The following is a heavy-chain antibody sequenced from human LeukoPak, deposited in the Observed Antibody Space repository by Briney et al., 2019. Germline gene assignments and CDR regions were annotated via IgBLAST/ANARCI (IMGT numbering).Heavy chain of an antibody. CDR2: ITTSSSYI. D-gene: IGHD3-10*01. Sequence: GGSLRLSCAASGFSFSSYSMNWVRQAPGKGLEWVSSITTSSSYIYYADSVKGRFTISRDNAKDSLFLQMNSLRAEDTAVYYCATDLIHYYASGAKTWGQGTLVTVSS. J-gene: IGHJ5*02. CDR1: GFSFSSYS. CDR3: ATDLIHYYASGAKT. V-gene: IGHV3-21*01.